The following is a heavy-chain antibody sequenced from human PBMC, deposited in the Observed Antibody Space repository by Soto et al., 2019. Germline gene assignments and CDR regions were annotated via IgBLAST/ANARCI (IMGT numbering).Heavy chain of an antibody. D-gene: IGHD2-15*01. V-gene: IGHV4-34*01. CDR1: GGSFSGYY. Sequence: PSETLSLTCAVYGGSFSGYYWSWSRQPPGKGLEWIGEINHSGSTNYNPSLKSRVTISVDTSKNQFSLKLSSVTAADTAVYYCARRWGRSFDYWGQGTLVTVSS. CDR3: ARRWGRSFDY. CDR2: INHSGST. J-gene: IGHJ4*02.